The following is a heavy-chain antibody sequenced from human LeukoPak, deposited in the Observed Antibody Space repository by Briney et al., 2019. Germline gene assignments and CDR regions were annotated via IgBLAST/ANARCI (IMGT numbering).Heavy chain of an antibody. CDR2: IYSSGCT. D-gene: IGHD5/OR15-5a*01. J-gene: IGHJ4*02. CDR3: ARDVSVFRY. V-gene: IGHV4-59*01. Sequence: SETPSLTPAVSGDSISSYYWTCIWHPPGKGLEWIGYIYSSGCTNYNPSLKSRVTISVDTSKNQFSLKLTSVTAADTAVYYCARDVSVFRYWGQGTLVTVSS. CDR1: GDSISSYY.